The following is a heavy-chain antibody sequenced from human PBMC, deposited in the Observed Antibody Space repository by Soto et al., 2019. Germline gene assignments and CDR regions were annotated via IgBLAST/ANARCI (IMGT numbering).Heavy chain of an antibody. CDR3: ARRYGDYFDC. J-gene: IGHJ4*02. Sequence: QVQLQESGPGLVKPSETLSLTCTVSGGSISSYYWSWIRQPPGKGLEWIGYIYYSGSTNYNPSLKSRVTISVDTSKNQFSLKLSXXXXXXXXVXXCARRYGDYFDCWGQGTLVTVSS. CDR2: IYYSGST. CDR1: GGSISSYY. V-gene: IGHV4-59*01. D-gene: IGHD4-17*01.